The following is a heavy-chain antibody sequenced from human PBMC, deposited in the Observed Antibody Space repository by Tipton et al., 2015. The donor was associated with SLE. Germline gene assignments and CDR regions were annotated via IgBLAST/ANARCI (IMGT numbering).Heavy chain of an antibody. Sequence: TLSLTCAVSGYSISSGYYWGWIRQPPGKGLEWIGEINHSGSTNYNPSLKSRVTISVDTSKNQFSLKLSSVTAADTAVYYCARGLLQIQLYDALDIWGQGTMVTVSS. J-gene: IGHJ3*02. CDR3: ARGLLQIQLYDALDI. CDR1: GYSISSGYY. CDR2: INHSGST. V-gene: IGHV4-38-2*01. D-gene: IGHD5-18*01.